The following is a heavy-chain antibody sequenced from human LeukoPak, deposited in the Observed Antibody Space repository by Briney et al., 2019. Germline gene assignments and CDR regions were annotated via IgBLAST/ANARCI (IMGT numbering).Heavy chain of an antibody. CDR2: IRYDGSNK. CDR3: AKNGLMVYASSPIYYYYYMDV. Sequence: GGSLRLSCAASGFTFSSYGMHWVRQAPGKGLEWVAFIRYDGSNKYYADSVKGRFTISRDNSKNTLYLQMNSLRAEDTAVYYCAKNGLMVYASSPIYYYYYMDVWGKGTTVTVSS. J-gene: IGHJ6*03. V-gene: IGHV3-30*02. D-gene: IGHD2-8*01. CDR1: GFTFSSYG.